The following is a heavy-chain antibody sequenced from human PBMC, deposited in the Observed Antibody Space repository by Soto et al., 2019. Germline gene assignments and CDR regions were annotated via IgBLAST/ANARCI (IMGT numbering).Heavy chain of an antibody. Sequence: GGSLRLSCAASGFTFSSYSMNWVRQAPGKGLEWVSYISSSSTIYYADSVKGRFTISRDNAKNSLYLQMNSLRAEDTAVYYCARADYGDYANAFDIWGQGTMVTVSS. CDR3: ARADYGDYANAFDI. V-gene: IGHV3-48*01. J-gene: IGHJ3*02. CDR2: ISSSSTI. CDR1: GFTFSSYS. D-gene: IGHD4-17*01.